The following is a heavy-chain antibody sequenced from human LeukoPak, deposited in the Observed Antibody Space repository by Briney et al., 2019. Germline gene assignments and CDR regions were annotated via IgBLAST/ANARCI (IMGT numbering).Heavy chain of an antibody. D-gene: IGHD4-17*01. CDR3: ARLPQYGDSSFDY. Sequence: SETLSLTCAVYGGSFSGYYWSWIRQPPGKGLEWIGEINHSGSTNYNPSLKSRVTISVDTSKNQFSLKLSSVTAADTAVYYCARLPQYGDSSFDYWGQGTLVTVSS. V-gene: IGHV4-34*01. J-gene: IGHJ4*02. CDR1: GGSFSGYY. CDR2: INHSGST.